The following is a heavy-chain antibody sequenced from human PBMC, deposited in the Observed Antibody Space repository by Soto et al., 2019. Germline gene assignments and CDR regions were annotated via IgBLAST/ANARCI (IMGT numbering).Heavy chain of an antibody. CDR1: GYTFTSYA. Sequence: ASVKVSCKASGYTFTSYAMHWVRQAPGQRLEWMGWINAGNGNTKYSQKFQGRVTITRDTSASTAYMELSSLRSEDTAVYYCARGPMVRGVIQAALNWFDPWGQGTLVTV. CDR3: ARGPMVRGVIQAALNWFDP. J-gene: IGHJ5*02. D-gene: IGHD3-10*01. V-gene: IGHV1-3*01. CDR2: INAGNGNT.